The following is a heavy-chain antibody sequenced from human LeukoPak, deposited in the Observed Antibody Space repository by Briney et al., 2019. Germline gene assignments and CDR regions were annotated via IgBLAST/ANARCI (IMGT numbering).Heavy chain of an antibody. Sequence: SETLSLTCAVYGGSFSGYYWSWIRQPPGKGLEWIGEINHSGSTNYNPSLKSRVTISVDTSKNQFSLKLSSVTAADTAVYYCARMGMATTHTWGQGTLVTVSS. J-gene: IGHJ5*02. CDR1: GGSFSGYY. D-gene: IGHD5-24*01. V-gene: IGHV4-34*01. CDR2: INHSGST. CDR3: ARMGMATTHT.